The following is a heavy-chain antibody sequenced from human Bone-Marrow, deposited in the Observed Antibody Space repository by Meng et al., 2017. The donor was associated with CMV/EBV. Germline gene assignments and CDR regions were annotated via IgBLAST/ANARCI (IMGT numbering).Heavy chain of an antibody. V-gene: IGHV3-48*03. J-gene: IGHJ4*02. CDR1: GFTFSSYE. CDR3: ARARVVPATFDY. CDR2: ISTSGSTI. D-gene: IGHD2-2*01. Sequence: GESLKISCAASGFTFSSYEMNWVRQAPGKGLEWVSYISTSGSTIYYADSVKGRFTISRDNSKNTLYLQMNSLRAEDTAVYYCARARVVPATFDYWGQGKLVNFAS.